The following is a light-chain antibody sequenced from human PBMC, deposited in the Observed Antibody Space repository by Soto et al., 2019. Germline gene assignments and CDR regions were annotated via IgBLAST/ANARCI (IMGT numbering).Light chain of an antibody. CDR3: QQGYSIPPST. Sequence: DIQMTQSPSSLSASVGDRVTITCRANQSISTYLNWYQQKPGKAPKLLIYAASNLQSGVSSRFSGSGSGTAFTLTISSLQPADFATYYCQQGYSIPPSTFGQGNKLEIK. V-gene: IGKV1-39*01. CDR1: QSISTY. J-gene: IGKJ2*01. CDR2: AAS.